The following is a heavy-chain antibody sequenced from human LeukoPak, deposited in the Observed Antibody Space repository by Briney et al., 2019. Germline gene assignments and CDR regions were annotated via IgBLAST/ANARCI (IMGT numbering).Heavy chain of an antibody. CDR3: ARALRDSCWYYDS. J-gene: IGHJ4*02. CDR1: GFTFSDYY. CDR2: IGSSGSPI. V-gene: IGHV3-11*01. Sequence: GGSLRLSCTVPGFTFSDYYMSWIRQAPGKGLEWVSYIGSSGSPIHYADSVKGRFTISRDNAKSSLYLQMNSLRAEDTAMYYCARALRDSCWYYDSWGQGTLVTVSS. D-gene: IGHD6-13*01.